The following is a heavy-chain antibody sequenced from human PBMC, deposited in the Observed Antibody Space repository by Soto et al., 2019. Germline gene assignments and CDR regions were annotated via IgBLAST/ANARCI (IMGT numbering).Heavy chain of an antibody. CDR2: MNPNSGNT. CDR3: AREKAGVGSGYDSGYAVGY. J-gene: IGHJ4*02. Sequence: ASVKVSCKASGYTFTSYDINWVRQATGQGLEWMGWMNPNSGNTGYAQKFQGRVTMTRNTSISTAYMELSSLRSEDTAVYYCAREKAGVGSGYDSGYAVGYWGQGTLVTVSS. D-gene: IGHD5-12*01. V-gene: IGHV1-8*01. CDR1: GYTFTSYD.